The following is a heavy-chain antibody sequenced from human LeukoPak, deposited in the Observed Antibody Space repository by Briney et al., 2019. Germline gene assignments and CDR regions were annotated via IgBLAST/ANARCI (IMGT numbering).Heavy chain of an antibody. Sequence: ASVKVSCKASGYTFTSYDINWVRQATGQGLEWMGWMNPNSGNTGYAQKFQGRVTMTRDTSISTAYMELSSLTSEDTAVYYCTRGRSTTYTYYWGQGTLVTVSS. CDR2: MNPNSGNT. V-gene: IGHV1-8*01. D-gene: IGHD2/OR15-2a*01. J-gene: IGHJ4*02. CDR1: GYTFTSYD. CDR3: TRGRSTTYTYY.